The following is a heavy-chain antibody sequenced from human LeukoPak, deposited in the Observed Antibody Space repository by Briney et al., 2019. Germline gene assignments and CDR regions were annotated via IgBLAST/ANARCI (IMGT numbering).Heavy chain of an antibody. V-gene: IGHV4-39*01. J-gene: IGHJ6*03. Sequence: SETLSLTCTVSGGSISSSSYYWGWIRQPPGKGLEWIGSIYYSGSTYYNPSLKSRVTISVDTSKNQFSLKLSSVTAADTAVYYCARLGGYCSGGSCNYYYYMDVWGKGTTVTVSS. CDR2: IYYSGST. CDR1: GGSISSSSYY. D-gene: IGHD2-15*01. CDR3: ARLGGYCSGGSCNYYYYMDV.